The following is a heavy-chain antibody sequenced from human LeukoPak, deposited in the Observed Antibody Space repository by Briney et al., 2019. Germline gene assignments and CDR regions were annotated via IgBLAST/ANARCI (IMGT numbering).Heavy chain of an antibody. D-gene: IGHD5-12*01. CDR2: INHSRST. V-gene: IGHV4-38-2*02. CDR3: ARDYSGYGFFDY. J-gene: IGHJ4*02. Sequence: SETLSLTCAVSAYSISSGYYWGWIRQPPGKGLEWIGSINHSRSTYYNPSLKNRVTISVDTSQNQFSLKLSSVTASGTAVYYCARDYSGYGFFDYWGQGTLVTVSS. CDR1: AYSISSGYY.